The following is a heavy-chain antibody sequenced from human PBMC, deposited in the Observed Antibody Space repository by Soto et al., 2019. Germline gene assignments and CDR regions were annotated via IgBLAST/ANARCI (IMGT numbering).Heavy chain of an antibody. CDR3: ARSGYFDY. D-gene: IGHD2-8*02. V-gene: IGHV4-59*01. J-gene: IGHJ4*02. CDR1: GGSITSYN. CDR2: VYNSGST. Sequence: SETLSLTCTVSGGSITSYNWNWLRQPPGKALEWIGYVYNSGSTNYNPSLKSRVTISVDTSKNQFSLKVNSVTAADTAVYYCARSGYFDYWGQGTLVTVSS.